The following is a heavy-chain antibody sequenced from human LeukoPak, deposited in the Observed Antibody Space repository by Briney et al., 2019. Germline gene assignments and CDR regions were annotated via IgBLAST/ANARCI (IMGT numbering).Heavy chain of an antibody. J-gene: IGHJ4*02. CDR2: INSDGSST. D-gene: IGHD3-3*01. Sequence: GGSLRLSCAASGFTFSSYWMHWVRHAPGKGLVWVSRINSDGSSTSYADSVKGRFTIARDNAKNTLYLQMNSLRAEDTAVYYCARGIRFLEWLLSHFDYWGQGTLVTVSS. V-gene: IGHV3-74*01. CDR3: ARGIRFLEWLLSHFDY. CDR1: GFTFSSYW.